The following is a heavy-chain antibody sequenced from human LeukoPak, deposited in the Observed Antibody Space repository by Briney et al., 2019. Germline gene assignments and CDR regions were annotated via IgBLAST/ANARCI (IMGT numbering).Heavy chain of an antibody. Sequence: GASVKVSCKASGGTFSSYAINWVRQATGQGLEWMGWMNPNSGNTGYAQKFQGRVTMTRNTSISTAYMELSSLRSEDTAVYYCARGPMITMVRGVMFHYYYYMDVWGKGTTVTVSS. J-gene: IGHJ6*03. V-gene: IGHV1-8*02. D-gene: IGHD3-10*01. CDR2: MNPNSGNT. CDR1: GGTFSSYA. CDR3: ARGPMITMVRGVMFHYYYYMDV.